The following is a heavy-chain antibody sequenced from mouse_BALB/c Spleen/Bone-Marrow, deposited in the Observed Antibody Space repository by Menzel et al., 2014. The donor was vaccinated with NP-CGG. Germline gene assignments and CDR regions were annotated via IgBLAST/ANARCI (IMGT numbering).Heavy chain of an antibody. Sequence: VKVVESGPGLVQPSQSLSITCTVSGFSLTSYGVHWVRQSPGKGLEWLGVIWSGGSTDYNAAFISRLSISKDNSKSXXFFKMNSLQANDTAIYYCARTGFDYWGQGTTLTVSS. V-gene: IGHV2-2*02. CDR2: IWSGGST. J-gene: IGHJ2*01. CDR1: GFSLTSYG. D-gene: IGHD4-1*01. CDR3: ARTGFDY.